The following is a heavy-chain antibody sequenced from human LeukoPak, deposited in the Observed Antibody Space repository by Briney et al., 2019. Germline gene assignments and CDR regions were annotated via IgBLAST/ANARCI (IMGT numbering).Heavy chain of an antibody. V-gene: IGHV3-30*04. Sequence: PGGSLRLSCAASGFTFSSYAMHWVRQAPGKGLGWVAVISYDGSNKYYADSVKGRFTISRDNSKNTLYLQMNSLRAEDTAVYYCARGLGWAAAECMDVWGQGTTVTVSS. J-gene: IGHJ6*02. CDR3: ARGLGWAAAECMDV. D-gene: IGHD6-13*01. CDR2: ISYDGSNK. CDR1: GFTFSSYA.